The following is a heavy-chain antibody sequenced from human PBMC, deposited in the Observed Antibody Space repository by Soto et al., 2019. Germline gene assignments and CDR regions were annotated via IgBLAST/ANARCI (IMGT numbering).Heavy chain of an antibody. CDR1: GFTFNTYG. CDR3: ARESHLTRIDY. Sequence: PGGSLRLSCAASGFTFNTYGMHWVRQAPGKGLEWVAVIWYDGSNKYYTDSVKRRFTISRDNAKNSLYLQMNSLRAEDTATYFCARESHLTRIDYWGQGTLVTVSS. V-gene: IGHV3-33*01. J-gene: IGHJ4*02. CDR2: IWYDGSNK.